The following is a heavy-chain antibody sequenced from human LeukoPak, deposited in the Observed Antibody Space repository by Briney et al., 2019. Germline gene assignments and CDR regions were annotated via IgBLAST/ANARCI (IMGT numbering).Heavy chain of an antibody. V-gene: IGHV1-18*01. CDR1: GYTFTSYG. D-gene: IGHD6-13*01. CDR3: ARDPSLAAADPYFDY. CDR2: ISAYNGNT. Sequence: ASVTVSCTASGYTFTSYGISWVRQAPGQGLEWMGWISAYNGNTNYAQKLQGRVTMTTDTSTSTAYMELRSLRSDDTAVYYCARDPSLAAADPYFDYWGQGTLVTVSS. J-gene: IGHJ4*02.